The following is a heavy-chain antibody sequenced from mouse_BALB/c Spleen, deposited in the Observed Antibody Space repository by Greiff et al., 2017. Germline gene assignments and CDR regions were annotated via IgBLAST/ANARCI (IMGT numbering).Heavy chain of an antibody. J-gene: IGHJ4*01. CDR3: ARHDGNYVDAMDY. V-gene: IGHV5-9-3*01. D-gene: IGHD2-1*01. Sequence: EVKVEESGGGLVKPGGSLKLSCAASGFTFSSYAMSWVRQTPEKRLEWVATISSGGSYTYYPDSVKGRFTISRDNAKNTLYLQMSSLRSEDTAMYYCARHDGNYVDAMDYWGQGTSVTVSS. CDR1: GFTFSSYA. CDR2: ISSGGSYT.